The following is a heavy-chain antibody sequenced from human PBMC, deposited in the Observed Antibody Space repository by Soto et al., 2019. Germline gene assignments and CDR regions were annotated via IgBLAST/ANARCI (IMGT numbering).Heavy chain of an antibody. Sequence: GGSLRLSCAASGFTFSSYAMHWVRQAPGKGLEWVAVISYDGSNKYYADSVKGRFTISRDNSKNTLYLQMNSLRAEDTAVYYCARSTTVTTEFDYWGQGTRVTVSS. J-gene: IGHJ4*02. CDR2: ISYDGSNK. CDR1: GFTFSSYA. D-gene: IGHD4-17*01. CDR3: ARSTTVTTEFDY. V-gene: IGHV3-30-3*01.